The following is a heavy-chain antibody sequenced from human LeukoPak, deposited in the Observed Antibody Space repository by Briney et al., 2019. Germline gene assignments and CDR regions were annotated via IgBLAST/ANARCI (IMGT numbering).Heavy chain of an antibody. CDR3: ARERAERFYYGSGSSYNGCELDC. CDR2: VYSSGSA. CDR1: GGSISSGSYF. J-gene: IGHJ4*02. D-gene: IGHD3-10*01. V-gene: IGHV4-61*02. Sequence: SQTLSLTCSVSGGSISSGSYFWSWIRQPAGKGLEWIGRVYSSGSATYNPSLESRVSISVDTSKNHFSLKLNSVTAADTAVYYCARERAERFYYGSGSSYNGCELDCWGQGTLVTVSS.